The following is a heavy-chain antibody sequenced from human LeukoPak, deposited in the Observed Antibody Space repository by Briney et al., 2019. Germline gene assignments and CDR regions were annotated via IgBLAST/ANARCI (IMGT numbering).Heavy chain of an antibody. Sequence: PSQTLSLTCTVSGGSISSGSYYWSCIRQPPGKGLEWMGYIYYSGSTNYNPSLKSRVTISVDTSKNQFSLKLSSVTAADTAVYYCARQKGGNSSSWYLLDIWGQGTMVTVSS. D-gene: IGHD6-13*01. CDR1: GGSISSGSYY. V-gene: IGHV4-61*01. J-gene: IGHJ3*02. CDR3: ARQKGGNSSSWYLLDI. CDR2: IYYSGST.